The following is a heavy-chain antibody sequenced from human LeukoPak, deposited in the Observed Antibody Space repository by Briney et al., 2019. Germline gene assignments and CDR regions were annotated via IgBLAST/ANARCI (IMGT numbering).Heavy chain of an antibody. Sequence: SETLSLTCAVYGGSFSGYYWSWIRQPPGKGLEWIGEINHSGSTNYNPSLKSRVTISVDTSKNQFSLKLSSVTAADTAVYSCARALGYDSTGYAPDWGQGTLVTVSS. CDR2: INHSGST. D-gene: IGHD3-22*01. V-gene: IGHV4-34*01. J-gene: IGHJ4*02. CDR1: GGSFSGYY. CDR3: ARALGYDSTGYAPD.